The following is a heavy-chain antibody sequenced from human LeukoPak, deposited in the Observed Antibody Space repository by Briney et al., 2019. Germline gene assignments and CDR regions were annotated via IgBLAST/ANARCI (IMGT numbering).Heavy chain of an antibody. J-gene: IGHJ4*02. CDR2: IIPIFGTA. CDR1: GGTFSSYA. CDR3: ARDVGYGDYVG. D-gene: IGHD4-17*01. Sequence: GASAKVSCKASGGTFSSYAISWVRQAPGQGLEWMGGIIPIFGTANYAQKFQGRVTITTDESTSTAYMELSSLRSEDTAVYYCARDVGYGDYVGWGQGTLVTVSS. V-gene: IGHV1-69*05.